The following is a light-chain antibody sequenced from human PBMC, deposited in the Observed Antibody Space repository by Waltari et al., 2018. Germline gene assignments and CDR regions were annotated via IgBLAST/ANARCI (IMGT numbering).Light chain of an antibody. J-gene: IGLJ3*02. V-gene: IGLV3-21*04. CDR3: QVWDSSSDPVV. CDR1: ALGSKH. Sequence: SFVLTQPPSVSVAPGKTAKITCGGTALGSKHVHWYQQKPGQAPVVVVYYVTDRPSGIPERFSGSTSGNTATLTINRVEAGDEADYFCQVWDSSSDPVVFGGGTKLTVL. CDR2: YVT.